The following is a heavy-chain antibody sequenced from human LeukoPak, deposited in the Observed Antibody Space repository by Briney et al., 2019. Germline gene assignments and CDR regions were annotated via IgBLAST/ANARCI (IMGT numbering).Heavy chain of an antibody. CDR1: GFTCSSYA. J-gene: IGHJ6*03. Sequence: GGSLRLSCAASGFTCSSYAMHWVRQAPGKGLEWVAVISYDGSNKYYADSVKGRFTISRDNSKNTLYLQMNSLRAEDTAVYYCARDGDIVVVPAAHYYYYYYMDVWGKGTTVTVSS. D-gene: IGHD2-2*01. CDR2: ISYDGSNK. CDR3: ARDGDIVVVPAAHYYYYYYMDV. V-gene: IGHV3-30*01.